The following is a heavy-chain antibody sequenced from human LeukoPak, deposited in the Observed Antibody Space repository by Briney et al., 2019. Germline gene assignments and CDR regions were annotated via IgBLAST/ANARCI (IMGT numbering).Heavy chain of an antibody. CDR3: AKPYDSSGSYYYYYHYGMDV. Sequence: GGSLRLSCAASGFTFSSYAMSRVRQAPGKGLEWVSGITGGGGSPYYADSVKGRFTISRDNSKNTLYLQMNSLRVEDTAVYYCAKPYDSSGSYYYYYHYGMDVWGQGTTVTVSS. V-gene: IGHV3-23*01. CDR1: GFTFSSYA. J-gene: IGHJ6*02. CDR2: ITGGGGSP. D-gene: IGHD3-10*01.